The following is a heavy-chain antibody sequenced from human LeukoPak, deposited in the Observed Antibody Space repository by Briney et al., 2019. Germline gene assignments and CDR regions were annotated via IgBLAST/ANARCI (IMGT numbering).Heavy chain of an antibody. Sequence: HAGRSLRLSCAASGFTFSSYGMHWVRQAPGKGLEWVSAISGSGGSTYYADSVKGRFTISRDNSKNTLYLQMNSLRAEDTAVYYCAKSENYDFWSGQVWDYWGQGTLVTVSS. CDR3: AKSENYDFWSGQVWDY. CDR2: ISGSGGST. J-gene: IGHJ4*02. CDR1: GFTFSSYG. D-gene: IGHD3-3*01. V-gene: IGHV3-23*01.